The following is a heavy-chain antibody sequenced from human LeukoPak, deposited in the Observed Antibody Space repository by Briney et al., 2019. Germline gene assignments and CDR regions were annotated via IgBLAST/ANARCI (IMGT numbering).Heavy chain of an antibody. CDR1: GFTFNNYW. Sequence: PGGSLRLSCAASGFTFNNYWMSWVRQAPGQGLEWVAHIKQDGSEKYYVDSVKGRFTISSDNANDSLFLQVNSLRAEDTAVYYCASVRVGRDMDVWGKGTTVTVSS. CDR2: IKQDGSEK. J-gene: IGHJ6*03. D-gene: IGHD3-16*01. V-gene: IGHV3-7*01. CDR3: ASVRVGRDMDV.